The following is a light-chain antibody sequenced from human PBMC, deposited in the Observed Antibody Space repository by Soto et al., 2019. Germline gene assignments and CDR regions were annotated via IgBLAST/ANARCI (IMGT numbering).Light chain of an antibody. Sequence: EVVMTQSPATLSVSPGERATLSCRASQSVSSNLAWYQQKPGQAPRLLIYDASTRATGIPDRFSGGGSRTEFTLTISSLEPEDFAVYYCQQRNNWPRSTFGQGTRLEI. CDR3: QQRNNWPRST. CDR1: QSVSSN. V-gene: IGKV3-15*01. CDR2: DAS. J-gene: IGKJ5*01.